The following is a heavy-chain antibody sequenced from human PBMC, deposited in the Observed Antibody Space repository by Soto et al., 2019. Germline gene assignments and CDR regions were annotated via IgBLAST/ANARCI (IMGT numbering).Heavy chain of an antibody. Sequence: HGGPLSLCCAACGLPFISNSMNWVRPAPGKGLEWVSSISSSSSYIYYAASVKGRFTISRDNAKNSLYLQMNSMRAEDTAVYYCARAPSYSNYDWFDPWGQGTLVTVSS. CDR1: GLPFISNS. J-gene: IGHJ5*02. CDR3: ARAPSYSNYDWFDP. CDR2: ISSSSSYI. D-gene: IGHD4-4*01. V-gene: IGHV3-21*01.